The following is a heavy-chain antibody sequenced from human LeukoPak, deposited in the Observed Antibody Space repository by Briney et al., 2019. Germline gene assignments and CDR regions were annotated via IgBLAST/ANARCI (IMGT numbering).Heavy chain of an antibody. J-gene: IGHJ4*02. CDR1: GFTFSSYS. Sequence: PGGSLRLSCAASGFTFSSYSMNWVRQAPGKGLEWVSYISSSSSSTIYYADSVKGRFTISRDNAKNSLYLQMNSLRAEDTAVYYCARDRRRFLEWLLYDYWGQGTLVTVSS. D-gene: IGHD3-3*01. CDR3: ARDRRRFLEWLLYDY. CDR2: ISSSSSSTI. V-gene: IGHV3-48*01.